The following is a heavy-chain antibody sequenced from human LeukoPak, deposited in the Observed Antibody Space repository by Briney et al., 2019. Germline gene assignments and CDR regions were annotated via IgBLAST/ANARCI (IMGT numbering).Heavy chain of an antibody. CDR3: ARDHNVASFDP. CDR2: INTNSGNP. V-gene: IGHV7-4-1*02. D-gene: IGHD1-1*01. Sequence: GASVKVSCKASGYTFTSYALNWVRQAPGQGLEWMGWINTNSGNPTYAQGFTGRFVFSLDTSVSTAYLQISSLKGEDTAVYYCARDHNVASFDPWGQGTLVTVSS. CDR1: GYTFTSYA. J-gene: IGHJ5*02.